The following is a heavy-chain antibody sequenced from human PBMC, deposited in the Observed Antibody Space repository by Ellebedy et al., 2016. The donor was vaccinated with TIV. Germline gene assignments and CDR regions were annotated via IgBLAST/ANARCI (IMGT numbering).Heavy chain of an antibody. D-gene: IGHD4-17*01. CDR3: ARSAHYGDYDH. CDR2: INPTTSDT. J-gene: IGHJ4*02. Sequence: AASVKVSCKASGYTFTAYNIHWVRQAPGQGLEWVGYINPTTSDTVITQRLQGRVTMTRDTSINTAYLEVRGLKFDDTAVYFCARSAHYGDYDHWGQGTRVTVSS. V-gene: IGHV1-2*02. CDR1: GYTFTAYN.